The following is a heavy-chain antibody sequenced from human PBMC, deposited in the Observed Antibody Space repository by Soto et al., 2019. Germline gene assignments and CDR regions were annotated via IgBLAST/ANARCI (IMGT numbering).Heavy chain of an antibody. J-gene: IGHJ4*02. CDR3: ARGSMIVSGLVY. D-gene: IGHD3-22*01. CDR2: INHSGST. V-gene: IGHV4-34*01. Sequence: QVQLQQWGAGLLKPSETLSLTCAVYGGSFSGYYWSWIRQPPGKGLEWIGEINHSGSTNYNPSLKSRVTISVDTYKHEFSLKLSSVTAADTAVYYCARGSMIVSGLVYWGQGTLVTVSS. CDR1: GGSFSGYY.